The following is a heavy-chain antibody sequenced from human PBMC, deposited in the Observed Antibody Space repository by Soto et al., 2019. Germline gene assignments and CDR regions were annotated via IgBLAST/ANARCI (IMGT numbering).Heavy chain of an antibody. CDR3: ARGEVGSGGGDY. D-gene: IGHD2-15*01. CDR1: GFTFDEYG. CDR2: INWNGDST. V-gene: IGHV3-20*04. Sequence: EVQLVDSGGGVVRPGGSLRLSCAASGFTFDEYGMGWVRQPPGKGLEWVSGINWNGDSTGYAVAVKGRFTISRDNAKNSLYLQMNSLRAEDTALYYCARGEVGSGGGDYWGQGTLVTVSS. J-gene: IGHJ4*02.